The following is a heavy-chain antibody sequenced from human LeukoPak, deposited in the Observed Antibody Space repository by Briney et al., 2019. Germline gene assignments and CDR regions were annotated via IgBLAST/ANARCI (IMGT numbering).Heavy chain of an antibody. J-gene: IGHJ5*02. Sequence: GGSLRLACAASGFTFSSYAMTWVRQTPGKGLEWVSVISGNAERTYYADSVKGRFTISRDNSKNTLYLQMSSLRADDTAVYYCAKRSYCFGASCLFDPWGQGTLVTVSS. CDR2: ISGNAERT. V-gene: IGHV3-23*01. CDR3: AKRSYCFGASCLFDP. CDR1: GFTFSSYA. D-gene: IGHD2-15*01.